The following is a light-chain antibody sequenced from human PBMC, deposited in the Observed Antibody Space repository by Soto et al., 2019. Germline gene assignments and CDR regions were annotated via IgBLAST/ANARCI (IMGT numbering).Light chain of an antibody. CDR2: AAS. V-gene: IGKV1-12*01. CDR3: QQANSFPRT. Sequence: DIQMTQSPSSVSASVGDRVTITCRASQGISSRLAWYQQQPGKAPKLLIYAASNLHSGVQSRFSGSGSVTDFTLTISSLQPEDFATYFCQQANSFPRTFGQGTKVEIK. CDR1: QGISSR. J-gene: IGKJ1*01.